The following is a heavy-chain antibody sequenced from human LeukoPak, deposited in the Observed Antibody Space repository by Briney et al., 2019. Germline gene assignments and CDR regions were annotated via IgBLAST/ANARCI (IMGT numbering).Heavy chain of an antibody. D-gene: IGHD3-3*01. CDR2: ISGSGGST. Sequence: GGSLRLSCAASGFTFSSYSMNWVRQAPGKGLEWVSAISGSGGSTYYADSVKGRFTISRDNSKNTLYLQMNSLRAEDTAVYYCAKAPYYDFWSGYRRSFDYWGQGTLVTVSS. CDR3: AKAPYYDFWSGYRRSFDY. CDR1: GFTFSSYS. V-gene: IGHV3-23*01. J-gene: IGHJ4*02.